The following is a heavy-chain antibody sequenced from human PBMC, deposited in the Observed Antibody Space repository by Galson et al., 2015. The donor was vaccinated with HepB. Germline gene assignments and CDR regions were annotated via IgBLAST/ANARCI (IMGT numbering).Heavy chain of an antibody. J-gene: IGHJ4*02. D-gene: IGHD2-21*01. Sequence: SLRLSCAASGFTFSSYGMHWVRQAPGKGLEWVAVISYDGSNKYYADSVKGRFTISRDNSQNTLYLQMSSLRAEDTAVYYCVKEGGATFYFDSWGQGTLVTVSS. CDR1: GFTFSSYG. V-gene: IGHV3-30*18. CDR2: ISYDGSNK. CDR3: VKEGGATFYFDS.